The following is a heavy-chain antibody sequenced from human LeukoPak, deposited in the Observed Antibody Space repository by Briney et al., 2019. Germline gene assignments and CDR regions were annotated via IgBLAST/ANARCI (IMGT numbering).Heavy chain of an antibody. Sequence: GASVKVSCKASGYTFTGYYMHWVRQAPGQGLEWMGWISAYNGNTNYAQKLQGRVTMTTDTSTSTAYMELRSLRSDDTAVYYCARYYHDAFDIWGQGTMVTVSS. J-gene: IGHJ3*02. V-gene: IGHV1-18*04. CDR1: GYTFTGYY. CDR3: ARYYHDAFDI. CDR2: ISAYNGNT. D-gene: IGHD2-8*01.